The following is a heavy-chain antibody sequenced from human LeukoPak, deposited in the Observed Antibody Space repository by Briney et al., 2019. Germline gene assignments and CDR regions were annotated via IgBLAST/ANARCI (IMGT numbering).Heavy chain of an antibody. Sequence: SETLSLTCTVSGGSISSSSYYWGWIRQPPGKGLEWIGSIYYSGSTYYNPSLRSRVTISVDTSKNQFSLKLSSVTAADTAVYYCARGLYGDYAYYYYYMDVWGKGTTVTISS. CDR3: ARGLYGDYAYYYYYMDV. CDR1: GGSISSSSYY. V-gene: IGHV4-39*07. D-gene: IGHD4-17*01. J-gene: IGHJ6*03. CDR2: IYYSGST.